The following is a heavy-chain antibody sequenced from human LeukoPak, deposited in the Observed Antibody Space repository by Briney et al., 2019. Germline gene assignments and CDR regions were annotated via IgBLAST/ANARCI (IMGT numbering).Heavy chain of an antibody. CDR3: ARLDYGGNSRPGDY. CDR1: GYTFTSYD. D-gene: IGHD4-23*01. V-gene: IGHV1-8*01. J-gene: IGHJ4*02. Sequence: ASVKVSCKASGYTFTSYDINWVRQATGQRLEWMGWMNPNSGNTGYAQKFQGRVTMTRNTSISTAYMELSSLRSEDTAVYYCARLDYGGNSRPGDYWGQGTLVTVSS. CDR2: MNPNSGNT.